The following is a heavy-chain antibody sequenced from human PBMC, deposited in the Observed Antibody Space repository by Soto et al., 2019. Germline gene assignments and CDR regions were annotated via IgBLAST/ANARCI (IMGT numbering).Heavy chain of an antibody. CDR1: GFTVDDYA. CDR2: ISWNSETI. V-gene: IGHV3-9*01. D-gene: IGHD4-17*01. J-gene: IGHJ4*02. CDR3: DMKWGGMTTIHYFDS. Sequence: EVQLVESGGGLVQPGRSLRLSCAASGFTVDDYAMHWVRQAPGKGLEWVSGISWNSETIDYADSVKGRFTISRDNAKSALLLQMNSLRPDDTAFCAKDMKWGGMTTIHYFDSWGQGTLVTVSS.